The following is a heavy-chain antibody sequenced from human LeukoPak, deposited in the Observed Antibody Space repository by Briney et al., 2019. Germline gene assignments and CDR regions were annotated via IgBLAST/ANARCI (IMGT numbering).Heavy chain of an antibody. Sequence: SETLSLTCTVSGGSMSSYYWSWIRQPPGKGLEWIAFIYSSGSTNYNPSLKSRVTISVDTSKNQFSLKLSAVAAADTAVYYCARHSGLLYFDNWGQGNLVTVSS. V-gene: IGHV4-59*08. CDR3: ARHSGLLYFDN. CDR1: GGSMSSYY. CDR2: IYSSGST. J-gene: IGHJ4*02. D-gene: IGHD3-10*01.